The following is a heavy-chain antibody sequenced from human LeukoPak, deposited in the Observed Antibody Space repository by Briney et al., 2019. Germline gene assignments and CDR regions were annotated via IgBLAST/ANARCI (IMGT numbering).Heavy chain of an antibody. CDR3: ARQTDEEAVYYDFWSGYLSPTESDSFDY. CDR2: IYYSGST. J-gene: IGHJ4*02. D-gene: IGHD3-3*01. CDR1: GGSIRSSSYY. Sequence: PSETLSLTRTVSGGSIRSSSYYWGWLRQPPGKGLEWIGSIYYSGSTYYNPSLKSRVTISVDTSKNQFSLKLSSVTAADTAVYYCARQTDEEAVYYDFWSGYLSPTESDSFDYWGQGTLVTVSS. V-gene: IGHV4-39*01.